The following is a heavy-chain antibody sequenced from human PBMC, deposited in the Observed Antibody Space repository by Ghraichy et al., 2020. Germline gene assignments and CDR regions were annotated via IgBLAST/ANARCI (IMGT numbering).Heavy chain of an antibody. D-gene: IGHD6-19*01. V-gene: IGHV3-74*01. CDR3: VRDLAGRGGY. Sequence: SCDASGFTFSDYWMHWVRQAPGKGLVWVSRADEGARITDYADSVRGRFTISRDNAKNTLYLHMNSLRVEDTAMYFCVRDLAGRGGYWGQGTLVTVSS. CDR1: GFTFSDYW. J-gene: IGHJ4*02. CDR2: ADEGARIT.